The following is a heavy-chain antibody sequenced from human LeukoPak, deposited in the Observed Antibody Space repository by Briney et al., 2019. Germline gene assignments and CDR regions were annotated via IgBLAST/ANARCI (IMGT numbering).Heavy chain of an antibody. Sequence: PGRSLRLSCADSGFTFDDYAMHWVRQAPGKGLEWVSGISWNSGSIGYADSVKGRFTISRDNAKNSLYLQMNSLRAEDTALYYCAKDSGYDPSDFDYWGQGTLVTVSS. CDR2: ISWNSGSI. CDR1: GFTFDDYA. CDR3: AKDSGYDPSDFDY. V-gene: IGHV3-9*01. D-gene: IGHD5-12*01. J-gene: IGHJ4*02.